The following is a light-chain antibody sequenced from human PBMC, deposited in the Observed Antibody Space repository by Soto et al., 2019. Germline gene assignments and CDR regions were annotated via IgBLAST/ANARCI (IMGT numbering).Light chain of an antibody. Sequence: QSVLTQPASVSGSPGQSITISCTGTISDVGGYNYVSWYQQHPGKAPKLMIYEVSNRPSGVSNRFSGSKSGNTASLTISGLQAVDEADYYCTSYTSISLYVFGTGNKVTVL. V-gene: IGLV2-14*01. CDR2: EVS. J-gene: IGLJ1*01. CDR1: ISDVGGYNY. CDR3: TSYTSISLYV.